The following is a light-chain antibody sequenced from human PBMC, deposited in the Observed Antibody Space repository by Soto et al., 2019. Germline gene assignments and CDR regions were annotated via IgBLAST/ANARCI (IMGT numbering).Light chain of an antibody. CDR2: KPT. V-gene: IGKV1-5*03. CDR1: QSMNNW. J-gene: IGKJ1*01. Sequence: DIQMNQSPSTLYASVGDRVTITCRASQSMNNWLEWYQQKSGKAPKLFLFKPTTLESGIPSRFSGRGSGTEFTLSISSLQPDDFATYFCQQYESFPRTFGQGTKVEIK. CDR3: QQYESFPRT.